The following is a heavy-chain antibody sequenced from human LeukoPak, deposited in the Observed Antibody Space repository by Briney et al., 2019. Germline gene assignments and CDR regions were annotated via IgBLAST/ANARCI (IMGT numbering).Heavy chain of an antibody. V-gene: IGHV3-23*01. CDR2: ISGSGDTT. J-gene: IGHJ4*02. Sequence: PGGSLRLSCTASRFTFSTYAMSWVRQAPGKGLEWVSSISGSGDTTYYTGSVKGRFTISRDNSKNALYLQMSSLRAEVTAVYYCAKSQRNDQQVVQRIDYWGQGTLVTVSS. CDR1: RFTFSTYA. CDR3: AKSQRNDQQVVQRIDY. D-gene: IGHD2-2*01.